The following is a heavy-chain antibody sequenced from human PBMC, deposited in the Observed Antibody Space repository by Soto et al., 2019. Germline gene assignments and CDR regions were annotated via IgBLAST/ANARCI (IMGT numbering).Heavy chain of an antibody. Sequence: ASVKVSCKASGGTISSYAISWVRQAPGQGLEWMGGIIPIFGTANYAQKFQGRVTITADESTSTAYMELSSLRSEDTAVYYCARDATSIAAADMTVGYNWFDPWGQGTLVTVSS. V-gene: IGHV1-69*13. D-gene: IGHD6-13*01. CDR1: GGTISSYA. CDR3: ARDATSIAAADMTVGYNWFDP. J-gene: IGHJ5*02. CDR2: IIPIFGTA.